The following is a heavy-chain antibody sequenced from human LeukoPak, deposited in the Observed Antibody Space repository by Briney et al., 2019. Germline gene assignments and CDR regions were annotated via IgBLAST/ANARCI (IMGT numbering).Heavy chain of an antibody. V-gene: IGHV3-53*01. CDR2: IYSGGST. Sequence: GGSLRLSCAASEFIVSANYMSWVRQAPGKGLEWVSLIYSGGSTYYADSVKGRFTISRDNAKNTLYLQMNSLRAEDTAIYYCATRGYSGYDSPRDAFDIWGQGTMVTVSS. J-gene: IGHJ3*02. CDR3: ATRGYSGYDSPRDAFDI. CDR1: EFIVSANY. D-gene: IGHD5-12*01.